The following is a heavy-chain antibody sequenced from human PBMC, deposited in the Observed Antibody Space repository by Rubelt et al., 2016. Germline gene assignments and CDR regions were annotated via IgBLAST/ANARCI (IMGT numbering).Heavy chain of an antibody. V-gene: IGHV4-39*02. Sequence: GLEWIGSIYYSGSTYYNPSLKSRVTISVDTSKNQFSLKLSSGTAADTAVYYCARDQGWEHTGLVAYWGQGTLVTVSS. J-gene: IGHJ4*02. CDR3: ARDQGWEHTGLVAY. D-gene: IGHD1-26*01. CDR2: IYYSGST.